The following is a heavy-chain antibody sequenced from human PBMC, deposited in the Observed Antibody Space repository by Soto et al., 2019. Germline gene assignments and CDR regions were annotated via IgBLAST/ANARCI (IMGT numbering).Heavy chain of an antibody. V-gene: IGHV4-30-4*01. CDR3: ARVSDYGDSSDAFDI. J-gene: IGHJ3*02. D-gene: IGHD4-17*01. Sequence: QVQLQESGPGLVKPSQTLSLTCTVSGGSISSGDYYWSWIRQPPGKGLEWIGYIYYSGSTYYNPSHKSRVTISVDTSKNQFSLKLSSVTAADTAVYYCARVSDYGDSSDAFDIWGQGTMVTVSS. CDR2: IYYSGST. CDR1: GGSISSGDYY.